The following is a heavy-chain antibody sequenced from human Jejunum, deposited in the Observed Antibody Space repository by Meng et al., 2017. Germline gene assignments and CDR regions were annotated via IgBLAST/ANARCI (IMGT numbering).Heavy chain of an antibody. CDR1: GDSISSYY. Sequence: QVQLQESGPGLVKQSETLSLTCNVSGDSISSYYWSWIRQPAGEGLEWMGQIQSSGSASYNPSLKSRVTMSVDKSKNQFSLNLSSVTAADTAVYYCVRNSGKWFDPWGQGTLVTVSS. D-gene: IGHD3-10*01. J-gene: IGHJ5*02. CDR2: IQSSGSA. CDR3: VRNSGKWFDP. V-gene: IGHV4-4*07.